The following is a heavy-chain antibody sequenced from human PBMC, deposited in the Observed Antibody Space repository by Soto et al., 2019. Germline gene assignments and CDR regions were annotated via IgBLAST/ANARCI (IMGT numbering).Heavy chain of an antibody. CDR1: GFTFSSFW. V-gene: IGHV3-7*01. CDR3: SRSLDF. J-gene: IGHJ4*02. Sequence: GGSLRLSCAASGFTFSSFWMDWVRQAPGKGLEWVANINPDGSEKHYVDSVKGLFTISRDNAKNSLYLQMSSLTADDSALYYCSRSLDFWGQGTRVTVSS. CDR2: INPDGSEK.